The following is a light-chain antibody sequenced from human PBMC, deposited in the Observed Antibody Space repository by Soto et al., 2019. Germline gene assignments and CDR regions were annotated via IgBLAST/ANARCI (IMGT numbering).Light chain of an antibody. V-gene: IGLV1-44*01. J-gene: IGLJ2*01. Sequence: QLVLSQPPSASGTPGQRVTISCSGSSSNIGSNTVNWYQQLPGTAPKLLIYSNNQRPSGVPDRFSGSKSGTSASLAISGLQSEDEADYYCAAWDDSLNGHVVFGGVTKVPVL. CDR2: SNN. CDR3: AAWDDSLNGHVV. CDR1: SSNIGSNT.